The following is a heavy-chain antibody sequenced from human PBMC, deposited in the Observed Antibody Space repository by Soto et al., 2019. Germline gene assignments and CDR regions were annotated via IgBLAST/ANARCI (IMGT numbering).Heavy chain of an antibody. CDR3: ARGRSPRGWLQSNTDYYYYGMDV. D-gene: IGHD5-12*01. CDR1: GGTFSSYA. J-gene: IGHJ6*02. CDR2: IIPIFGTA. V-gene: IGHV1-69*13. Sequence: GPSVKVSCKASGGTFSSYAISWVRQAPGQGLEWMGGIIPIFGTANYAQKFQGRVTITADESTSTAYMELSSLRSEDTAVYYCARGRSPRGWLQSNTDYYYYGMDVWGQGTTVTVSS.